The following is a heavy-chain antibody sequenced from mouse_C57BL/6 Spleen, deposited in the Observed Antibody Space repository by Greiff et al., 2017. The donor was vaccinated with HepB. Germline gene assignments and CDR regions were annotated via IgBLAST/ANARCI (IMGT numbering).Heavy chain of an antibody. V-gene: IGHV1-22*01. CDR3: ARWRTWFAY. CDR2: INPNNGGT. J-gene: IGHJ3*01. Sequence: VQLKESGPELVKPGASVKMSCKASGYTFTDYNMHWVKQSHGKSLEWIGYINPNNGGTSYNQKFKGKATLTVTKSSSTAYMELRSLTSEDSAVYYCARWRTWFAYWGQGTLVTVSA. CDR1: GYTFTDYN.